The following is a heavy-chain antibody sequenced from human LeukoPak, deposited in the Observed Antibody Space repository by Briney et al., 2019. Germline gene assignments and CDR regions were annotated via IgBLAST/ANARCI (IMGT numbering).Heavy chain of an antibody. CDR3: GRVAGTTRAFDY. D-gene: IGHD1-7*01. CDR1: GYTFTGYY. Sequence: GASVKVSCKASGYTFTGYYMHWVRQAPGQGLEWMGWINPNSGGTNYAQKFQGRVTMTRDTSISTAYMELSRLRSDDTAVYYCGRVAGTTRAFDYWGQGTLVTVSS. V-gene: IGHV1-2*02. CDR2: INPNSGGT. J-gene: IGHJ4*02.